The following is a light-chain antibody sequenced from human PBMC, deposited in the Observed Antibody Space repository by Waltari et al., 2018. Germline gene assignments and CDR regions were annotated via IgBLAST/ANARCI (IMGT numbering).Light chain of an antibody. CDR1: QSVSSN. Sequence: EIVMTQSPATLSVSPGERANLSCRASQSVSSNLVWYQQKRGQAPRLLIYGASTRATGIPARFSGSGSGTEFTLTISSLQSEDFAVYYCQQYNDWPQTFGQGTKVEIK. CDR2: GAS. V-gene: IGKV3D-15*01. CDR3: QQYNDWPQT. J-gene: IGKJ1*01.